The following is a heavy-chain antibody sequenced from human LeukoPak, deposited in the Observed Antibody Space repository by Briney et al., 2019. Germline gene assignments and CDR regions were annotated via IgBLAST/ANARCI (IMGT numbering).Heavy chain of an antibody. J-gene: IGHJ4*02. Sequence: SETLSLTCTVSGGSISDYFWSWIRQPPGKGLEWVGYVFYNGSTNYNPSLKSRVTISIDTSRIRFSLRLSSVTAADTARYYCARADSSGYYLYYFDYWGQGTLVTVSS. V-gene: IGHV4-59*01. CDR1: GGSISDYF. D-gene: IGHD3-22*01. CDR3: ARADSSGYYLYYFDY. CDR2: VFYNGST.